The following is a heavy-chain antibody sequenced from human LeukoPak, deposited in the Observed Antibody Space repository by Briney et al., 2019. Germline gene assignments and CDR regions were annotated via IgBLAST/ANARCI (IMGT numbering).Heavy chain of an antibody. CDR3: ARGYCSGGSCYSDY. D-gene: IGHD2-15*01. J-gene: IGHJ4*02. V-gene: IGHV4-59*01. Sequence: SETLSLTCTVSGGSISSYYWSWIRQPPGKGLEWIGYVYYSGSTNYNPSLKSRVTISVDTSKNQFSLKLSSVTAADTAVYYCARGYCSGGSCYSDYWGQGTLVTVSS. CDR1: GGSISSYY. CDR2: VYYSGST.